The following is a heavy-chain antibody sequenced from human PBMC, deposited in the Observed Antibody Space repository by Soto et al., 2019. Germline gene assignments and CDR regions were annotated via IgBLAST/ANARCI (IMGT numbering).Heavy chain of an antibody. J-gene: IGHJ6*02. CDR3: ARDNVFGAMGTEEHYYYGMDV. D-gene: IGHD5-18*01. CDR1: GYTFTSYG. Sequence: GASVKVSCKASGYTFTSYGISWVRQAPGQGLEWMGWISAYNGNTNYAQKLQGRVAMTTDTSTSTAYMELRSLRSDDTAVYYCARDNVFGAMGTEEHYYYGMDVWGQGTTVTVSS. CDR2: ISAYNGNT. V-gene: IGHV1-18*01.